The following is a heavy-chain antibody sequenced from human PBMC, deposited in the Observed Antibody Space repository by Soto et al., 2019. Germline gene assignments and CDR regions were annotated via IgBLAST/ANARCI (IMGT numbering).Heavy chain of an antibody. CDR3: ARPVVPAARYYYGMDV. Sequence: ASVKVSCKASGYTFTSYYMHWVPQAPGQGLEWMGIINPSGGSTSYAQKFQGRVTMTRDTSTSTVYMELSSLRSEDTAVYYCARPVVPAARYYYGMDVWGQGTTVTVSS. J-gene: IGHJ6*02. V-gene: IGHV1-46*01. CDR1: GYTFTSYY. D-gene: IGHD2-2*01. CDR2: INPSGGST.